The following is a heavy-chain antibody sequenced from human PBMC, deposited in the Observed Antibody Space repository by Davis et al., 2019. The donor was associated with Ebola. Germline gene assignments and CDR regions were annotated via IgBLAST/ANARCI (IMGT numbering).Heavy chain of an antibody. CDR1: GVSLTSTTYY. V-gene: IGHV4-39*01. CDR2: TYSTGGT. J-gene: IGHJ4*02. CDR3: ARHGAQWELISFFDY. D-gene: IGHD1-26*01. Sequence: SEPLSLTCTVSGVSLTSTTYYWAWIRQPPGKGLEWIGSTYSTGGTHYNPSLKSQFTLSVDTSKNQFSLRLNSVTAADTAVYYCARHGAQWELISFFDYWGQGTLVTVSS.